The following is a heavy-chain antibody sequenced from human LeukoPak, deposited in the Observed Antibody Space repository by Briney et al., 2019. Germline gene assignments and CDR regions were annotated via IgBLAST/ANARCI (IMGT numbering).Heavy chain of an antibody. CDR2: ISYDGNNK. D-gene: IGHD3-3*01. CDR1: GFTFGDYA. Sequence: GGSLRLSCTASGFTFGDYAMSWFRQAPGKGLEWVAVISYDGNNKYYADSVKGRFTISRDNSKDTLYLQMNSLKAEDTAVYYCAKGPPTIFGVATPSYYYYMDVWAKGTTVTVSS. V-gene: IGHV3-30*04. J-gene: IGHJ6*03. CDR3: AKGPPTIFGVATPSYYYYMDV.